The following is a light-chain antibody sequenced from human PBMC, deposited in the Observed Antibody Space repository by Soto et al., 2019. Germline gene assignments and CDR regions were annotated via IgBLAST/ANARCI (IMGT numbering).Light chain of an antibody. CDR1: QSVSSS. CDR2: GAS. CDR3: QQYKNWWT. J-gene: IGKJ1*01. V-gene: IGKV3-15*01. Sequence: EIVMTQSPATLSVSPGERVTLSCRASQSVSSSLAWYQQKPGQAPRLLIHGASTRAIGIPARFSGSGSETEFTLTISSLQSEDFAVYYCQQYKNWWTFGQGTKGEIK.